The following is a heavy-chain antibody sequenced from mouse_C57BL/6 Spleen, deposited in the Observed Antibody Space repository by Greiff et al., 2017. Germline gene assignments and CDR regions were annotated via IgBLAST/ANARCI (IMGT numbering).Heavy chain of an antibody. D-gene: IGHD1-1*01. CDR3: ARDYGSDGLAY. CDR2: ISNGGGST. Sequence: EVQVVESGGGLAQPGGSLKLSCAASGFTFSDYYMYWVRQTPEKRLEWIAYISNGGGSTYYPDTVKGRFTISRDKAHNTLYLQMSRLKSEDTAMXYCARDYGSDGLAYWGQGTLVTVSA. J-gene: IGHJ3*01. CDR1: GFTFSDYY. V-gene: IGHV5-12*01.